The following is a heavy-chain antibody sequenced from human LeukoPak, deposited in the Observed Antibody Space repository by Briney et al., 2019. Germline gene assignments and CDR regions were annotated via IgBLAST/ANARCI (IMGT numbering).Heavy chain of an antibody. D-gene: IGHD6-19*01. CDR2: ISSSSSYI. CDR3: ATEYSSGWYSGSFGDY. V-gene: IGHV3-21*01. CDR1: GFTFSGYS. Sequence: GGSLRLSCAASGFTFSGYSMNWVRQAPGKGLEWVSSISSSSSYIYYADSVKGRFTISRDNAKNSLYLQMNSLRAEDTAVYYCATEYSSGWYSGSFGDYWGQGTLVTVSS. J-gene: IGHJ4*02.